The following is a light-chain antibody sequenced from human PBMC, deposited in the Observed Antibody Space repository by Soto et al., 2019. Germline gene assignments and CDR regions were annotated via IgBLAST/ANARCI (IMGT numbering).Light chain of an antibody. CDR1: QSISSW. CDR2: DAS. Sequence: DIQMTQSPSTLSASVGDRVTITCRASQSISSWLAWYQQKPGKAPKLLIYDASSLESGVPSRFSGSGSGTEFPLTISSLQPDDFATHYCQQYNSYFRTFGQGTKVEIK. J-gene: IGKJ1*01. CDR3: QQYNSYFRT. V-gene: IGKV1-5*01.